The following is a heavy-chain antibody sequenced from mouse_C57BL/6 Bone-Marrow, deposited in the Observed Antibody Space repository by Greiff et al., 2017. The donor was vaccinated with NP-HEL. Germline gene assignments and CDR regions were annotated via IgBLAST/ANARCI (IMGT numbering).Heavy chain of an antibody. CDR3: ARRDYGTLYDMDY. D-gene: IGHD2-4*01. Sequence: QVQLQQSGAELARPGASVKLSCKASGYTFTSYGISWVKQRTGQGLEWIGEIYPRSGNTYYNEKFKGKATLTADKSSSTAYMGLRSLTSEDSAVYLCARRDYGTLYDMDYWGQGTSVTVSS. V-gene: IGHV1-81*01. CDR2: IYPRSGNT. CDR1: GYTFTSYG. J-gene: IGHJ4*01.